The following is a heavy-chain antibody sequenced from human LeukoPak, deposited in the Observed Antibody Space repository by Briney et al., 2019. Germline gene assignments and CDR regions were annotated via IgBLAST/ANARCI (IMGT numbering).Heavy chain of an antibody. Sequence: GGSLRLSCAASGFTFSSYAMSWVRQAPGKGLEGVANIKQDGSEKFYVDSVKGRFTISRDNAKNSLDLQINSLGAEDTAVYYCARGLDCRSTSCYLDNWGQGTLVTVSS. CDR1: GFTFSSYA. CDR3: ARGLDCRSTSCYLDN. D-gene: IGHD2-2*01. CDR2: IKQDGSEK. J-gene: IGHJ4*02. V-gene: IGHV3-7*01.